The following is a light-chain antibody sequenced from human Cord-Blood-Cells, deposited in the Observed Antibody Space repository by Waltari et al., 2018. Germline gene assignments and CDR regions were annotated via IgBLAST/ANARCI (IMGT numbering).Light chain of an antibody. CDR2: EVS. J-gene: IGLJ3*02. CDR1: SSDVGSYNL. CDR3: CSYAGSSTLV. V-gene: IGLV2-23*02. Sequence: QSALTQPASVSGSPGQSITISCTGTSSDVGSYNLVSWYQQHPGKAPKFMMYEVSKRPSGVSNRFSVSKSGNTASLTISGLQAEDEADYYCCSYAGSSTLVFGGGTKLTVL.